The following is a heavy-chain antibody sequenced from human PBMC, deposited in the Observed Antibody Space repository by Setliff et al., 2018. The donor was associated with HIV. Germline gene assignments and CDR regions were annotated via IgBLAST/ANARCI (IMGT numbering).Heavy chain of an antibody. J-gene: IGHJ6*03. CDR3: ARGQLVLRGTNFCYTDV. V-gene: IGHV4-34*01. D-gene: IGHD5-12*01. CDR1: GGSFIDHK. Sequence: LSLTCAVYGGSFIDHKWRWIRQSPGKGLEWIGDIDHSGSTNYNPSLKSRVTISVDTSTKRFSLRMKSVTAADTAVYYCARGQLVLRGTNFCYTDVWGKGTSVTVSS. CDR2: IDHSGST.